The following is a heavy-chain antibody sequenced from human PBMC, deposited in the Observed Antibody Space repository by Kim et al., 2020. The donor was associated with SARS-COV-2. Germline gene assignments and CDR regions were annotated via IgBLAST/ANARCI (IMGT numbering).Heavy chain of an antibody. Sequence: ASVKVSCKASGYTFTSYGISWVRQAPGQGLEWMGWISAYNGNTNYEQKLQGRVTMTTDTSTSTAYMELRSLRSDDTAVYYCARIPNYYDSSGYYAQGTYYFDYWGQGTLVTVSS. J-gene: IGHJ4*02. V-gene: IGHV1-18*01. CDR3: ARIPNYYDSSGYYAQGTYYFDY. CDR2: ISAYNGNT. D-gene: IGHD3-22*01. CDR1: GYTFTSYG.